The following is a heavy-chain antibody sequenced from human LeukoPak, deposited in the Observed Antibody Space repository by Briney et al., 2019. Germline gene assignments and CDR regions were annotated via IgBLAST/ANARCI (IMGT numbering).Heavy chain of an antibody. V-gene: IGHV3-7*03. CDR1: GFTFRNYW. D-gene: IGHD1-26*01. J-gene: IGHJ4*02. CDR2: INEGGNEK. CDR3: ATLIGRRWELLRGYYFDY. Sequence: PGGSLRLSCAASGFTFRNYWMSWVRQVPGKGLEWVVNINEGGNEKNYVDSVKGRFTASRDNAQNSLYLQMNSLRVEDTAVYYCATLIGRRWELLRGYYFDYWGQGTLVTVSS.